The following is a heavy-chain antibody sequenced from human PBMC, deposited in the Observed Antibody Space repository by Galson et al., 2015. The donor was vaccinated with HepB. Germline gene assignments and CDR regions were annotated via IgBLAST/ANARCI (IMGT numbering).Heavy chain of an antibody. Sequence: SLKVSCKASGYSFTNYGLNWVRQAPGQGLEWMGWISPYNGNTNYAQNFQGRVTMTTDTSTSTAYMDLRSLRSDDTAVYYCAKDNEGRSGNLGGDWGQGTLVTVSA. CDR2: ISPYNGNT. CDR1: GYSFTNYG. D-gene: IGHD1-1*01. V-gene: IGHV1-18*01. J-gene: IGHJ4*02. CDR3: AKDNEGRSGNLGGD.